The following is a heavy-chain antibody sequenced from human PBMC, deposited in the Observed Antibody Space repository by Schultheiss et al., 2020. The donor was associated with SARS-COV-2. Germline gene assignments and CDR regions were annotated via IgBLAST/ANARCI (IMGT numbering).Heavy chain of an antibody. Sequence: SQTLSLTCTVSGGSISSGGYYWSWIRQHPGKGLEWIGSIHPSGITLHTPSLESRLTMAIDTSKSQFSLKLSSVSAADTAVYYCARCNVRIQLCLGPDFDYWGQGTLVTVSS. CDR3: ARCNVRIQLCLGPDFDY. D-gene: IGHD5-18*01. J-gene: IGHJ4*02. V-gene: IGHV4-31*03. CDR2: IHPSGIT. CDR1: GGSISSGGYY.